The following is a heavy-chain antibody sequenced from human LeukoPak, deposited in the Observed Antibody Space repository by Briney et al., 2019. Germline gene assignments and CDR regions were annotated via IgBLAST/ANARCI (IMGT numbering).Heavy chain of an antibody. Sequence: GGSLRLSCAASGFTFSSYAMSWFRQAPGKGLEWVANIKQDGSEKYYVDSVKGRFTISRDNAKNSLYLQMNSLRAEDTAVYYCAREASTYYDILTGYLPNDYWGQGTLVTVSS. CDR1: GFTFSSYA. CDR2: IKQDGSEK. CDR3: AREASTYYDILTGYLPNDY. D-gene: IGHD3-9*01. V-gene: IGHV3-7*01. J-gene: IGHJ4*02.